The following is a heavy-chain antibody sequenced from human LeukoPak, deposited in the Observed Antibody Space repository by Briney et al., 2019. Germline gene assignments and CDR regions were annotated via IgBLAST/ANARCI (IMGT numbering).Heavy chain of an antibody. Sequence: GGSLRLSCAASGFTFSSYAMNWVRQAPGKGLEWVSVISGSGVNTYYADSVTGRFTISRDNSKNTLYLQMNSLRAEDTAVYYCAKSFGPVIAAAGTGADWGQGILVTVSS. J-gene: IGHJ4*02. CDR3: AKSFGPVIAAAGTGAD. CDR2: ISGSGVNT. CDR1: GFTFSSYA. D-gene: IGHD6-13*01. V-gene: IGHV3-23*01.